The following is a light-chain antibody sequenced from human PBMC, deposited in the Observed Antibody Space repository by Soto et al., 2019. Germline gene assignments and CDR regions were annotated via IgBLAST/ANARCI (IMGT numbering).Light chain of an antibody. Sequence: EIVLTQSPGTLCLSPGQRATLSCRASQSVSGSYLAWYRQKPGQAPRVLIYGASSRATGIPDMFSGSGSGTDFILTISRLEPEDFAVYYCQQYGSSPITFGQGTRLEIK. V-gene: IGKV3-20*01. CDR2: GAS. CDR1: QSVSGSY. J-gene: IGKJ5*01. CDR3: QQYGSSPIT.